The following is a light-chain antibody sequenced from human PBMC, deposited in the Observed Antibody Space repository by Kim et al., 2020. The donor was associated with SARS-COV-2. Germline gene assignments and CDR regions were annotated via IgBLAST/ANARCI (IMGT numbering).Light chain of an antibody. J-gene: IGKJ2*01. CDR1: QSVSSN. CDR2: GAS. CDR3: QQYNNWPL. V-gene: IGKV3-15*01. Sequence: LAVVPGERATLSRRASQSVSSNLAWYQQKPGQAPRLLFDGASTRATGIPARFSGSGSGTEFTLTISSLQSEDFAVYYCQQYNNWPLFGQGTKLEI.